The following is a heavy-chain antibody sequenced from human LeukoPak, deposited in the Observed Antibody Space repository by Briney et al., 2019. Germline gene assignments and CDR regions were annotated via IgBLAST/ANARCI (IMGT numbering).Heavy chain of an antibody. J-gene: IGHJ6*02. CDR2: ISSSGSTI. D-gene: IGHD6-13*01. Sequence: PGGSLRLSCAASGFTFSSYEMNWVRQAPGKGLEWVSYISSSGSTIYYADSVKGRFTISRDNAKNSLYLQTNSLRAEGTAVYYCARDRKSWANYYGMDVWGQGTTVTVSS. V-gene: IGHV3-48*03. CDR1: GFTFSSYE. CDR3: ARDRKSWANYYGMDV.